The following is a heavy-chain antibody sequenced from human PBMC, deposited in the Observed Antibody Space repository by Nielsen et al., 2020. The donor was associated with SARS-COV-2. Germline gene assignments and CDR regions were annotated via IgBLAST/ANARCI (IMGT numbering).Heavy chain of an antibody. V-gene: IGHV1-24*01. CDR3: ATGKRKTYCSSTSCYGWDWFDP. CDR2: FDPEDGET. Sequence: ASVKVSCKVSGYTLTELSMHWVRQAPGKGLEWMGGFDPEDGETIYAQKFQGRVTMTEDTSTDTAYMELSSLRSEDTAVYYCATGKRKTYCSSTSCYGWDWFDPWGQGTLVTVSS. J-gene: IGHJ5*02. D-gene: IGHD2-2*01. CDR1: GYTLTELS.